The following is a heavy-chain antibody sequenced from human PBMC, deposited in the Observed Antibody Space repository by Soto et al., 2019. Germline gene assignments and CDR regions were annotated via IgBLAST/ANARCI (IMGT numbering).Heavy chain of an antibody. CDR3: ARDLGYYGSGNWFDP. CDR2: ISSSSSYI. D-gene: IGHD3-10*01. V-gene: IGHV3-21*01. Sequence: LSCAASGFTFSSYSMNWFRQTPGKGLEWVSSISSSSSYIYYADSVKGRFTISRDNAKNSLYLQMNSLRAEDTAVYYCARDLGYYGSGNWFDPWGQGTLVTVSS. J-gene: IGHJ5*02. CDR1: GFTFSSYS.